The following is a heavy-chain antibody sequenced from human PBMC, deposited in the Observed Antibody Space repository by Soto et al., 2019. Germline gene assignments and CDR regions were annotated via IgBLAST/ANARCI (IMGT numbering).Heavy chain of an antibody. J-gene: IGHJ6*02. Sequence: GESLTLACYGSGYSFITYWIACLRQKPIKGLEWMGIIDPADSETKYRPSFQGQVTISADKSINTAYLQWSSLKASDTAMYYCARLGRGCYVHGMEVWRQVTTVTVYS. CDR2: IDPADSET. V-gene: IGHV5-51*01. CDR1: GYSFITYW. CDR3: ARLGRGCYVHGMEV. D-gene: IGHD2-15*01.